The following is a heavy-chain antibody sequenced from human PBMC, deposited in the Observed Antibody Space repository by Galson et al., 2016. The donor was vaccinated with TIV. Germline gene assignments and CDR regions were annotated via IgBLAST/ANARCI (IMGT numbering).Heavy chain of an antibody. CDR1: GYTFTSYG. V-gene: IGHV1-18*01. D-gene: IGHD5-18*01. CDR2: ISAYNGNT. Sequence: SVKVSCKASGYTFTSYGINWVRQVPGQGLEWVGWISAYNGNTNYAQMLQGRVTMTTDTSTSTAYMELSSLRSEDTAVYYCAKDRNTALDTYHYYYGMDVWGQGTTVTVSS. CDR3: AKDRNTALDTYHYYYGMDV. J-gene: IGHJ6*02.